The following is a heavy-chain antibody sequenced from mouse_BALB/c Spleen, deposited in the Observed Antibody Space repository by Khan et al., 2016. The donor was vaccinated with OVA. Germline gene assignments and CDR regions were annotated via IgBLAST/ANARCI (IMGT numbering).Heavy chain of an antibody. D-gene: IGHD4-1*01. V-gene: IGHV9-2-1*01. J-gene: IGHJ4*01. CDR1: GYSFTDYS. CDR2: INTETGEP. CDR3: ATSNPFYAMDY. Sequence: QIQLVQSGPELKKPGETVKISCKASGYSFTDYSMHWVKQAPGEGLKWMGWINTETGEPTYADDFKGRFAFSLETSVSTAYLQINNLKNEDTATXFCATSNPFYAMDYWGQGTSVTVSS.